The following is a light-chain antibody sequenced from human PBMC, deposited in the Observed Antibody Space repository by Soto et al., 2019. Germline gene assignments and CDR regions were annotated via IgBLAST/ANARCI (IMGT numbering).Light chain of an antibody. CDR3: QQSYDIPYT. Sequence: DIQMTQSPSSLSASVGDRVTITCRASQSISTYVNWYQQKPGKAPKLLIYSASTLESGVQSRVSGSGSGTDFSLTISSLQPEDYASYYCQQSYDIPYTFGQGTKLDIK. CDR1: QSISTY. J-gene: IGKJ2*01. V-gene: IGKV1-39*01. CDR2: SAS.